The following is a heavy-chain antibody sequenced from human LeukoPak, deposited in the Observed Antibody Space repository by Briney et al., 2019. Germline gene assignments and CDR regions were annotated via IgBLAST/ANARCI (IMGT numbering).Heavy chain of an antibody. Sequence: PGGSLRLSCAASEFSVGSNYMTWVRQAPGKGLEWVSYISSSGSTIYYADSVKGRFTISRDNAKNSLYLQMNSLRAEDTAVYYCARVQLGIGKAFDYWGQGTLVTVSS. CDR3: ARVQLGIGKAFDY. CDR2: ISSSGSTI. D-gene: IGHD7-27*01. CDR1: EFSVGSNY. J-gene: IGHJ4*02. V-gene: IGHV3-48*03.